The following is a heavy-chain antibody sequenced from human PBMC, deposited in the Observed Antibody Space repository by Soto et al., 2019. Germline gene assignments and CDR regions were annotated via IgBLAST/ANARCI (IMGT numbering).Heavy chain of an antibody. V-gene: IGHV4-39*07. CDR3: AIFRLALAATFFSYYYSGMDD. CDR2: IYYSGST. CDR1: GGSISSSSYY. D-gene: IGHD3-3*02. Sequence: SETLSLTCTVSGGSISSSSYYWGWIRQPPGKGLEWIGSIYYSGSTYYNPSLKSRVTISVDTSKNQFSLKLSSVTAADTAVYYCAIFRLALAATFFSYYYSGMDDWGQGTTVTVSS. J-gene: IGHJ6*02.